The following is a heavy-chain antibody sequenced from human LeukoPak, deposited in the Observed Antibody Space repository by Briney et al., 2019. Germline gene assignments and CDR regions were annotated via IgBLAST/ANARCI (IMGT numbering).Heavy chain of an antibody. J-gene: IGHJ5*02. Sequence: SETLSLTCAVYGGSFSGYYWSWIRQPAGKGLEWIGRIYTSGSTNYNPSLKSRVTISVDTSKNQFSLKLSSVTAADTAVYYCARHGGLRYSTDWFDPWGQGTLVTVSS. CDR2: IYTSGST. CDR1: GGSFSGYY. CDR3: ARHGGLRYSTDWFDP. D-gene: IGHD3-9*01. V-gene: IGHV4-59*10.